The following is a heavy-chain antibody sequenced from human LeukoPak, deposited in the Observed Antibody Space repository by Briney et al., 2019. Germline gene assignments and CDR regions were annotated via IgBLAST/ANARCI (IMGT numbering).Heavy chain of an antibody. CDR3: ARGQIANWDYYFDH. CDR2: MNPNSGNT. CDR1: GYTFTSYD. V-gene: IGHV1-8*01. Sequence: ASVKVSCKASGYTFTSYDINWVRQATGQGLEWMGWMNPNSGNTGYAQKFQGRVTMTRNTSVSTAYMELSSLRSEDTAVYYCARGQIANWDYYFDHWGQGTLVTVSS. D-gene: IGHD7-27*01. J-gene: IGHJ4*02.